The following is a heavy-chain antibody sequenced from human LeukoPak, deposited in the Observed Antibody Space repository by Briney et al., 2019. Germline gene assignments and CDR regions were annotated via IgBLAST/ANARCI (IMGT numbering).Heavy chain of an antibody. J-gene: IGHJ5*02. D-gene: IGHD2-2*01. Sequence: GASVKVSCKASGYTFTSYGISCVRQAPGQGLEWMVWISAYNGNTNYAQKLQGRVTMTTDTSTSTAYMELRSLRSDDTAVYYCARVFVLPLLGYCSSTSCPGAWFDPWGQGTLVTVSS. CDR1: GYTFTSYG. CDR2: ISAYNGNT. V-gene: IGHV1-18*01. CDR3: ARVFVLPLLGYCSSTSCPGAWFDP.